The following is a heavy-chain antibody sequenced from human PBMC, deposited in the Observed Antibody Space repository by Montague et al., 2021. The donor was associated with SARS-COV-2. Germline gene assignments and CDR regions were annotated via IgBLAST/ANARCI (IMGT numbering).Heavy chain of an antibody. Sequence: SETLSLTCTVSGGSFSGYYWSWIRQPPGKGLEWIGEIYHSGNTNYNPSLKSRVTISVDTSKNQFSLKLSSVTAADTAVYYCARGTVYGSGIYCHSYYDHWGQGARVTVSS. J-gene: IGHJ4*02. V-gene: IGHV4-34*01. D-gene: IGHD3-10*01. CDR3: ARGTVYGSGIYCHSYYDH. CDR2: IYHSGNT. CDR1: GGSFSGYY.